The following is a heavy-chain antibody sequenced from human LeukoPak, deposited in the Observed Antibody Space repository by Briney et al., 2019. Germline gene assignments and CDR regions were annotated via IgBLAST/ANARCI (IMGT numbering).Heavy chain of an antibody. CDR3: AKGYCSSTSCYPEAPSDY. Sequence: GGSLRLSCAASGFTFSSYGMHWVRQAPGKGLEWVAVISYDGNSKYYVDSVKGRFTISRDISKNTLYLQMNSLRAEDTAVYYCAKGYCSSTSCYPEAPSDYWGQGTLVTVSS. CDR1: GFTFSSYG. V-gene: IGHV3-30*18. J-gene: IGHJ4*02. D-gene: IGHD2-2*01. CDR2: ISYDGNSK.